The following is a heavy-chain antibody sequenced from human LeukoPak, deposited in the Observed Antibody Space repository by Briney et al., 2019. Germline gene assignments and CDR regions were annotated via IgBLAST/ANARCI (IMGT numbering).Heavy chain of an antibody. D-gene: IGHD1-26*01. J-gene: IGHJ6*02. Sequence: ASVKLSCKAYGYTFADYYMHWVRQAPGQGLEWMGWVNPVSGGTYYAQRFLGRVTMTRDSSISTVYMELSRLQSDDTAVYHCASLGATTFSYFGMDVWGQGTTVTVSS. CDR1: GYTFADYY. V-gene: IGHV1-2*02. CDR3: ASLGATTFSYFGMDV. CDR2: VNPVSGGT.